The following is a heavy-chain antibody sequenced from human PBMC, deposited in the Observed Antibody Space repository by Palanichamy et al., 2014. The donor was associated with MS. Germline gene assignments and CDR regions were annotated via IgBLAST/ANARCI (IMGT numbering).Heavy chain of an antibody. Sequence: EVQLVESGGGLVQPGGSLRLSCAASGLTVTRNYMTWVRQAPGKGLEWVSIVYSDGNTYYADSVKDRFTISRDSSKNTLYLQMNSLRAEDTAVYYCTNVRWGSNDYWGQGTLVTVSS. CDR1: GLTVTRNY. J-gene: IGHJ4*02. V-gene: IGHV3-66*01. CDR3: TNVRWGSNDY. D-gene: IGHD7-27*01. CDR2: VYSDGNT.